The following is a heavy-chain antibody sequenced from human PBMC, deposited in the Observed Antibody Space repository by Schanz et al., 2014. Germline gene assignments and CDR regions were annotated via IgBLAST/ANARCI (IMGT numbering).Heavy chain of an antibody. CDR2: ISHDGNNK. J-gene: IGHJ3*02. D-gene: IGHD3-10*01. CDR1: GFAFRSYA. V-gene: IGHV3-30-3*01. Sequence: QAQLVESGGGVVQPGRSLRLSCAASGFAFRSYAMHWVRQAPGKGLEWAALISHDGNNKHYVDSVEGRFTISRDNSNNTVFLQMNSLRAEDTAVYYCAKDFFIGVARGVIISHDAIDIWGQGTKVTVSS. CDR3: AKDFFIGVARGVIISHDAIDI.